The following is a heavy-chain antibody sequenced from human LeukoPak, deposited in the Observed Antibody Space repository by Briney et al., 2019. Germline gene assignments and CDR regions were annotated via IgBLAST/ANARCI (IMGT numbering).Heavy chain of an antibody. D-gene: IGHD2-21*02. CDR2: IYYSGRT. V-gene: IGHV4-59*12. J-gene: IGHJ4*02. CDR1: GGSISSYY. CDR3: ARDLGTAGRPNDY. Sequence: SETLSLTCTVSGGSISSYYWSWIRQPPGKGLEWIGYIYYSGRTNYNPSLKSRVTISVDTSKNQFSLKLSSVTAADTAVYFCARDLGTAGRPNDYWGQGTLVTVSS.